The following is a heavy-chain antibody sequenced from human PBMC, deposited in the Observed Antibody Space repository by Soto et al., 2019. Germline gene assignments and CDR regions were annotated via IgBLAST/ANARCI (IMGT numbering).Heavy chain of an antibody. V-gene: IGHV4-39*01. D-gene: IGHD6-19*01. CDR3: VKYVSIENCNHNSGALLAGFDA. CDR2: SHFSGAT. Sequence: PSETLSLTCTVSGGSISNKRYCWGWMRQAPGKELEWIGSSHFSGATYDNPSLKSRVTISVDTSKNKLSLKLMSKTESHTAVYSCVKYVSIENCNHNSGALLAGFDAWGQGTQVTVSS. CDR1: GGSISNKRYC. J-gene: IGHJ5*02.